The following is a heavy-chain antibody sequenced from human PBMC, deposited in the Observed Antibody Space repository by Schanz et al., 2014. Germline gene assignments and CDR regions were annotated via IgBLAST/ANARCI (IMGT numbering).Heavy chain of an antibody. CDR3: ARGGQGFGEPHQRLFEY. V-gene: IGHV1-69*02. D-gene: IGHD3-10*01. CDR1: GGTFSSYT. J-gene: IGHJ4*02. CDR2: IIPILGIG. Sequence: QVQLVQSGAEVKKPGSSVKVSCKASGGTFSSYTISWVRQAPGQGPEWMGRIIPILGIGNDAQKFQGRVTITADKSTSTAYMELSSLRSEDTAVYYCARGGQGFGEPHQRLFEYWGPGTLVTVSS.